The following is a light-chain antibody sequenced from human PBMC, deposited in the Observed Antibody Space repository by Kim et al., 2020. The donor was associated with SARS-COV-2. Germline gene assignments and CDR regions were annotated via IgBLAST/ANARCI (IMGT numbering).Light chain of an antibody. CDR1: VLAKKY. V-gene: IGLV3-27*01. CDR3: YSAADTHVV. Sequence: VSPVQTARMTCPGDVLAKKYARWYQQKPSQDPVLVIYKDSERPSGIPERFSGSSSGTTVTLTISGAQVEDEADYYCYSAADTHVVFGGGTQLTVL. CDR2: KDS. J-gene: IGLJ2*01.